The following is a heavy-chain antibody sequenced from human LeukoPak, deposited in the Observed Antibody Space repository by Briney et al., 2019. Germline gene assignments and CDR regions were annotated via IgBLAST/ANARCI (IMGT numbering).Heavy chain of an antibody. CDR3: ARAGSSSWTSYYYYGMDV. Sequence: SETLSLTCTVSGGSISSSSYYWGWIRQPPGKGLEWIGSIYYSGSTYYNPSLKSRVTISVDTSKNQFSLKLSSVTAADTAVYYCARAGSSSWTSYYYYGMDVWGKGTTVTVSS. V-gene: IGHV4-39*07. CDR2: IYYSGST. J-gene: IGHJ6*04. CDR1: GGSISSSSYY. D-gene: IGHD6-13*01.